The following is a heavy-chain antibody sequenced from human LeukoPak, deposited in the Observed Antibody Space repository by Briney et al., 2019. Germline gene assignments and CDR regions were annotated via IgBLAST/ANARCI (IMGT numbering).Heavy chain of an antibody. D-gene: IGHD6-13*01. CDR2: INHSGST. CDR3: AREAAAKGRFDP. CDR1: GGSFSGYY. J-gene: IGHJ5*02. Sequence: PSETLSLTCAVYGGSFSGYYWSWIRQPPGKGLGWIGEINHSGSTNYNPSLKSRVTISVDTSKNQFSLKLSSVTAADTAVYYCAREAAAKGRFDPWGQGTLVTVSS. V-gene: IGHV4-34*01.